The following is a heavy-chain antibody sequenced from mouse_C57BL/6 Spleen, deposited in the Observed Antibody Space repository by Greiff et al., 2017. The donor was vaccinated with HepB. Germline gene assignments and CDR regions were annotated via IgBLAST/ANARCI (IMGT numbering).Heavy chain of an antibody. V-gene: IGHV1-82*01. CDR1: GYAFSSSW. J-gene: IGHJ2*01. CDR3: ARKGTNWDADY. CDR2: IYPGDGDT. Sequence: VQLQESGPELVKPGASVKISCKASGYAFSSSWMNWVKQRPGKGLEWIGRIYPGDGDTNYNGKFKGKATLTADKSSSTAYMQLSSLTSEDSAVYFCARKGTNWDADYWGQGTTLTVSS. D-gene: IGHD4-1*01.